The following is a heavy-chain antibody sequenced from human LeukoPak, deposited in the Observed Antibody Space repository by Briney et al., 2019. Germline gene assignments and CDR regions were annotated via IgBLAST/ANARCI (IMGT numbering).Heavy chain of an antibody. CDR1: GGSISSSSYY. D-gene: IGHD2-2*01. Sequence: SETLSLTCTVSGGSISSSSYYWGWIRQPPGKGLEWIGSIYYSGSTYYNPSLKSRVTISVDTSKNQFSLKLSSVTAADTAVYYCARLPARDIVVVPAARGFDYWGQGTLVTVSS. J-gene: IGHJ4*02. CDR2: IYYSGST. V-gene: IGHV4-39*01. CDR3: ARLPARDIVVVPAARGFDY.